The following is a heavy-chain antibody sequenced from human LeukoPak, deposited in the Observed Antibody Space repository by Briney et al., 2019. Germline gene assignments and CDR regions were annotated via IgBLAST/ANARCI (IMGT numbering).Heavy chain of an antibody. CDR3: ARPLGVVLQDSYYMDV. CDR2: INTNTGNP. V-gene: IGHV7-4-1*02. J-gene: IGHJ6*03. CDR1: GYTFTSYA. Sequence: GASVKVSCKASGYTFTSYAMNWVRQAPGQGLEWMGWINTNTGNPTYAQGFTGRFVFSLDTSVSTAYLQISSLKAEDTAVYYCARPLGVVLQDSYYMDVWGKGTTVTVSS. D-gene: IGHD3-3*01.